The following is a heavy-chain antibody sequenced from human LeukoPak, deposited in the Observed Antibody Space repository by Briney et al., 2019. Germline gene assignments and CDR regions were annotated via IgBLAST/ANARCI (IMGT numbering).Heavy chain of an antibody. Sequence: GGSLRLSCAASGFTFSSYAMSWVRQAPGKGLEWVSGISGSGGSKNYVDSVKGRFTISRDNSKNTLYLLINGLRAEDTAIYYCAKERTTAKFPIEYWGQGTLVTVSS. CDR2: ISGSGGSK. D-gene: IGHD1-7*01. J-gene: IGHJ4*02. V-gene: IGHV3-23*01. CDR1: GFTFSSYA. CDR3: AKERTTAKFPIEY.